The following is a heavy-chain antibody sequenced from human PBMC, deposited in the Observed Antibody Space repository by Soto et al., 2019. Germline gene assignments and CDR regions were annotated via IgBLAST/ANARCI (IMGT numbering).Heavy chain of an antibody. Sequence: EVQLLESGGGLVQPGGSLRLSCAASGFTFSSYAMSWVRQAPGKGLEWVSAISGSGGSTYYADSVKGRFTISRDNSKNTLYLQMTSLRAEDTAVYYCAKDLAYCGGDCYSEYFQHWGQGTLVTVSS. CDR3: AKDLAYCGGDCYSEYFQH. CDR2: ISGSGGST. CDR1: GFTFSSYA. D-gene: IGHD2-21*02. V-gene: IGHV3-23*01. J-gene: IGHJ1*01.